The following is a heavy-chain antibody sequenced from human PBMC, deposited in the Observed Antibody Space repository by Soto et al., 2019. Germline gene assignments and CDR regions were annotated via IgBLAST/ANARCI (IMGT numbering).Heavy chain of an antibody. CDR2: ISYDGSNK. V-gene: IGHV3-30*18. CDR3: AKEGTAMVWYFDL. Sequence: GGSLRLSCAASGFTFSSYGMHWVHQAPGKGLEWVAVISYDGSNKYYADSVKGRFTISRDNSKNTLYLQMNSLRAEDTAVYYCAKEGTAMVWYFDLWGRGTLVTVSS. D-gene: IGHD5-18*01. CDR1: GFTFSSYG. J-gene: IGHJ2*01.